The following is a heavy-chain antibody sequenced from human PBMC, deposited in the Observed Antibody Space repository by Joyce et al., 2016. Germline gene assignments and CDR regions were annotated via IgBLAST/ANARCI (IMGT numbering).Heavy chain of an antibody. V-gene: IGHV3-30*04. CDR3: ARRGGMPAGRRPGAVDM. CDR1: GSTFSGYA. D-gene: IGHD6-6*01. CDR2: ISYDGPNK. J-gene: IGHJ3*02. Sequence: QEQLEESGGGVVQPGTSLRLSCTASGSTFSGYAMNWVRQAAGKGLEWVAIISYDGPNKFYADSVRGRFTISRDNSKNTLFLQMNSLTIEDAGVYYCARRGGMPAGRRPGAVDMWGQGTLVTVSS.